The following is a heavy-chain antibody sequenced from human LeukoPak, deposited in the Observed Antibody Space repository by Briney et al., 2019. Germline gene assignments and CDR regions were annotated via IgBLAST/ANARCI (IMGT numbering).Heavy chain of an antibody. V-gene: IGHV4-59*11. Sequence: PSETLSLTCTVSGGSISSHYWSWIRQPPGKGLEWIGYIYYSGSTNYHPSLKSRVTISVDTSKHQFSLKLSSVTAAATAVYYCARGLTVRFLEWLLLDYWGQGTLVTVSS. CDR3: ARGLTVRFLEWLLLDY. CDR2: IYYSGST. J-gene: IGHJ4*02. CDR1: GGSISSHY. D-gene: IGHD3-3*01.